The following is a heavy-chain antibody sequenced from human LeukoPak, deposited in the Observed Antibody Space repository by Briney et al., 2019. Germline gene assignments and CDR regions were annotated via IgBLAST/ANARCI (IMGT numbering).Heavy chain of an antibody. CDR1: GFTFSNYW. V-gene: IGHV3-7*01. CDR2: IKQDGSVK. Sequence: PGGSLRLSCVVSGFTFSNYWMSWVRQAPGKGLEWVANIKQDGSVKYYVESLKSRFTISRDNAKNSLYLQMNSLRAEDTAVYYCARIGYSSSCTDYWGQGTLVRVSS. D-gene: IGHD6-13*01. J-gene: IGHJ4*02. CDR3: ARIGYSSSCTDY.